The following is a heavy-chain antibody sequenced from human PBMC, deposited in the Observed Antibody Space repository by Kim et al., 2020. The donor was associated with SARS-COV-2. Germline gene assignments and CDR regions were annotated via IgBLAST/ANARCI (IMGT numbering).Heavy chain of an antibody. J-gene: IGHJ2*01. CDR3: AKGLAAAPKDYWYFDL. V-gene: IGHV3-23*01. Sequence: SVKGRFTISRDNSKNTLYLQMNSLRAEDTAVYYCAKGLAAAPKDYWYFDLWGRGTLVTVSS. D-gene: IGHD6-13*01.